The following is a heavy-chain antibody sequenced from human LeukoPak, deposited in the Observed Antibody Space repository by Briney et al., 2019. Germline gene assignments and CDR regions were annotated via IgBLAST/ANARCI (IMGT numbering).Heavy chain of an antibody. J-gene: IGHJ3*02. Sequence: GGSLRLSCAASGFTFSSYSMNWVRQAPGKGLEWVSYISRRSSTKYYADSVKGRFTISRDNAKNSPYLQMSSLKAEDTAVYYCARGTDSGSYFDGAFDIWGQGTMVTVSS. CDR1: GFTFSSYS. V-gene: IGHV3-48*04. CDR3: ARGTDSGSYFDGAFDI. D-gene: IGHD1-26*01. CDR2: ISRRSSTK.